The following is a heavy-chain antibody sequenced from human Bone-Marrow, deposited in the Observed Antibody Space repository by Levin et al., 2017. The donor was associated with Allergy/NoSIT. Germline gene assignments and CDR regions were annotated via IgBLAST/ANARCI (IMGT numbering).Heavy chain of an antibody. CDR3: ARRMAVLPTAQFFDY. J-gene: IGHJ4*02. Sequence: KVSCKGSGYSFTSYWIGWVRQMPGKGLEWMGIIYPGDSDARYSPSFQGQVTIPVDKSISTAYLQWSSLKASDTAIYYCARRMAVLPTAQFFDYWGQGTLVTVSS. CDR2: IYPGDSDA. V-gene: IGHV5-51*01. D-gene: IGHD2-2*01. CDR1: GYSFTSYW.